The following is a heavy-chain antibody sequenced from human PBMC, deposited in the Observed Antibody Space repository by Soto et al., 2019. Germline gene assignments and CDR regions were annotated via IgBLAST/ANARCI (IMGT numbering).Heavy chain of an antibody. CDR3: ARAPVYGGIGWLDP. D-gene: IGHD2-15*01. CDR1: GYTFKNYD. CDR2: MNPNSGNT. Sequence: QVQLVQSGAEVKRPGGSVMVSCRATGYTFKNYDINWVRQATGQGLEWMGRMNPNSGNTGYAQKFQGRVTMTRNTSISTAYLELSCLRSVDTAVHYCARAPVYGGIGWLDPLGQDTLVTVSS. V-gene: IGHV1-8*01. J-gene: IGHJ5*02.